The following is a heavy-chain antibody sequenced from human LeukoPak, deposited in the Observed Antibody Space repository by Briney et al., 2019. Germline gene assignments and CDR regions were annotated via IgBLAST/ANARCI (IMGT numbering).Heavy chain of an antibody. CDR2: INHSGST. J-gene: IGHJ5*02. CDR3: ARDFWSGRNWFDP. CDR1: GGSLSGYY. Sequence: SETLSLTCAVYGGSLSGYYWSWIRQPPGKGLEWIGEINHSGSTNYNPSLKSRVTISVDTSKNQFSLKLSSVTAADTAFYYCARDFWSGRNWFDPWGQGTLVIVSS. D-gene: IGHD3-3*01. V-gene: IGHV4-34*01.